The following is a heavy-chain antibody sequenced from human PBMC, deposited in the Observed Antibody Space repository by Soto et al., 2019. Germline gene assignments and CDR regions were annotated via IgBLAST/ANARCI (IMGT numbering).Heavy chain of an antibody. D-gene: IGHD3-22*01. CDR3: ARDGYDSRGYLTVYGMDV. CDR2: IIPIFVTA. CDR1: GGTFSSYA. J-gene: IGHJ6*02. V-gene: IGHV1-69*12. Sequence: QVQLVQSGAEVKKPGSSVKVSCKASGGTFSSYAISWVRQAPGQGLEWMGGIIPIFVTANYAQKFQGRVTITADESTRTAYMELSSRRSEATAVYYCARDGYDSRGYLTVYGMDVWGQGTTVTVAS.